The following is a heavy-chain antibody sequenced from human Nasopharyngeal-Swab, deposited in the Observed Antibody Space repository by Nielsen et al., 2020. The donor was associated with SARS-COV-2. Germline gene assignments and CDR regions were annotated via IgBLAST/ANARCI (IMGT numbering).Heavy chain of an antibody. V-gene: IGHV7-4-1*02. J-gene: IGHJ6*02. CDR2: INTNTGNP. CDR1: GYTFTSYA. Sequence: ASVKVSCKASGYTFTSYAMNWVRQAPGQGLEWMGWINTNTGNPTYAQGFTGRFVFSLDTYVSTAYLQISSLKAEDTAVYYCARDTRSSWYYYYGMDVWGQGTTVTVSS. D-gene: IGHD6-13*01. CDR3: ARDTRSSWYYYYGMDV.